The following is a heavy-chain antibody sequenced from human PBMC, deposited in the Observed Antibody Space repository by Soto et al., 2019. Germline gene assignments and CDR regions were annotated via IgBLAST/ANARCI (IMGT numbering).Heavy chain of an antibody. D-gene: IGHD3-16*02. CDR2: INSGGDTT. Sequence: PGGSLRLSCAASGFTFNTYWMHWFRQAPGKGLVWVSRINSGGDTTTYADSVKGRFTISRDNAKNTLFLQVNGLRAEDTAVYYCARWFTYRYFDYIDYWGQGTQVTFSS. J-gene: IGHJ4*02. CDR3: ARWFTYRYFDYIDY. CDR1: GFTFNTYW. V-gene: IGHV3-74*01.